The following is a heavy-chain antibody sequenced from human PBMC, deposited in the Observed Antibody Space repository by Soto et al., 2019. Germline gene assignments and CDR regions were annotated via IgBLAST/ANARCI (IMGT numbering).Heavy chain of an antibody. D-gene: IGHD6-13*01. J-gene: IGHJ4*02. CDR3: ARQQSGNWYVDY. CDR1: GGSISRSNFS. Sequence: SETLSLTCVVSGGSISRSNFSWTWIRQPPGKGLEWVGYIYRSGTTYYNPSLKSRVSISLDKSKNQFSLKLSSVTAADTDVYYSARQQSGNWYVDYWGQGTLVTVSS. V-gene: IGHV4-30-2*01. CDR2: IYRSGTT.